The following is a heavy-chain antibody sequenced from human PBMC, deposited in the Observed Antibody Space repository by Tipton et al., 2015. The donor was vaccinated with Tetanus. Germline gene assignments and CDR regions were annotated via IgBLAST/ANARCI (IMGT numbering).Heavy chain of an antibody. J-gene: IGHJ4*02. CDR2: ISWNSGSI. CDR3: AKDIRGLWGQVRGGSFDY. D-gene: IGHD5-18*01. Sequence: RSLTLSCAASGFTFDDYAMHWVRQAPGKGLEWVSGISWNSGSIGYADSVKGRFTISRDNAKNSLYLQMNSLRAEDTALYYCAKDIRGLWGQVRGGSFDYWGQGTLVTVSP. CDR1: GFTFDDYA. V-gene: IGHV3-9*01.